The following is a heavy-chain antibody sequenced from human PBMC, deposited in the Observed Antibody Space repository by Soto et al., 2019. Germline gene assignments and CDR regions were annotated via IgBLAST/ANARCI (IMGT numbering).Heavy chain of an antibody. D-gene: IGHD1-1*01. CDR1: GFTFSTYA. CDR2: ISGSGGSI. Sequence: EVQLLETGGGLVQPGGSLRLSCAASGFTFSTYAMNWVRQAPGNGLEWVSAISGSGGSIHYADSVKGRFTISRDNSKNTLYLQVSSLRDDDTAVYHCVKGYWKGDVWGQGTTVTVSS. V-gene: IGHV3-23*01. J-gene: IGHJ6*01. CDR3: VKGYWKGDV.